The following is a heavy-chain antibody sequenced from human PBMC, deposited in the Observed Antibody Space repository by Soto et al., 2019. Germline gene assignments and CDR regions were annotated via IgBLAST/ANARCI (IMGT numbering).Heavy chain of an antibody. CDR2: IKSKADGGTT. Sequence: EVQLVESGGGLVKPGGSLSLSCAASGFTFSNACMNWVRQAPGKGLEWVGRIKSKADGGTTDYAAPMKGSFTISRDASNNTLYLQMNRLTPEETAVYYCTTDPQTGLLWFGEPRGYYYYGMDVWGQGTTVTVSS. CDR1: GFTFSNAC. V-gene: IGHV3-15*07. J-gene: IGHJ6*02. D-gene: IGHD3-10*01. CDR3: TTDPQTGLLWFGEPRGYYYYGMDV.